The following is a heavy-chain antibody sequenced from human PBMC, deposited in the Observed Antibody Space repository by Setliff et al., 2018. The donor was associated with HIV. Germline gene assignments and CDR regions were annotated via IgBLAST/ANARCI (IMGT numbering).Heavy chain of an antibody. CDR2: ISAYNGNT. Sequence: ASVKVSCKASGYTFTSYGISWVRQAPGQGLEWMGWISAYNGNTNYAQKLQGRVTMTTDTSTSTAYMELRSLRSDDTAVYYCARESLPYSSGPLHYYYYMDVWGKGTTVTVSS. CDR3: ARESLPYSSGPLHYYYYMDV. J-gene: IGHJ6*03. V-gene: IGHV1-18*01. CDR1: GYTFTSYG. D-gene: IGHD6-19*01.